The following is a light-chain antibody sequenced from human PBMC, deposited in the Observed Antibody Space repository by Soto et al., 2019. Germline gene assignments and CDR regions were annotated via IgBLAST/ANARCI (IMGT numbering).Light chain of an antibody. CDR2: EVS. V-gene: IGLV2-14*01. CDR1: SSDVGNYIY. J-gene: IGLJ1*01. Sequence: QSVLTQPASVSGSPGRSITISCTGTSSDVGNYIYVSWFQHHPGKAPKLMIYEVSNRPSGVSNRFSASKSGNTASLTISGLQAEDEADYYCSSYTSNNTPFVFGTGTKVTVL. CDR3: SSYTSNNTPFV.